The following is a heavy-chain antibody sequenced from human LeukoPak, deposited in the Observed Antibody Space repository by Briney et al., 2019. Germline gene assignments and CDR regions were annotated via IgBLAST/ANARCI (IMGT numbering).Heavy chain of an antibody. Sequence: PGGSLRLSCAASGFTFSSYGMHWVRQAPGKGLEWVAVIWYDGSNKYYADSVKGRFTISRDNSKNTLYLQMNSLRAEDTAVYYCAGDYGELESQLYWGQGTLVTVSS. D-gene: IGHD1-1*01. CDR1: GFTFSSYG. CDR3: AGDYGELESQLY. CDR2: IWYDGSNK. V-gene: IGHV3-33*01. J-gene: IGHJ4*02.